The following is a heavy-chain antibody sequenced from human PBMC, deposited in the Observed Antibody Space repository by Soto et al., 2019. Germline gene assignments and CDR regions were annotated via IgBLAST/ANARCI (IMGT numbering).Heavy chain of an antibody. V-gene: IGHV3-48*01. Sequence: GGSLRLSCVASGFTFSSYTMNWVRQAPGKGLEWVSYISGSSGTMYYADSVKGRFTISRDNARNSLYLQMNSLRAEDTAVYYCARAVYMDVWGKGTTVTVSS. J-gene: IGHJ6*03. CDR2: ISGSSGTM. CDR3: ARAVYMDV. CDR1: GFTFSSYT.